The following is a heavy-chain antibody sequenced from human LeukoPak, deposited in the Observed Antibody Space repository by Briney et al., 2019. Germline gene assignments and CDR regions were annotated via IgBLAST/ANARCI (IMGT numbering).Heavy chain of an antibody. J-gene: IGHJ4*02. D-gene: IGHD5-24*01. V-gene: IGHV1-2*02. CDR1: GYTFAVYH. Sequence: ASVKVSCKASGYTFAVYHMHWVRQAPGQGLEWMGWINPNSGGTNYAQKLQGRVTMTTDTSTSTAYMELRSLRSDDTAVYYCARDGGYKFGSEIDYWGQGTLVTVSS. CDR3: ARDGGYKFGSEIDY. CDR2: INPNSGGT.